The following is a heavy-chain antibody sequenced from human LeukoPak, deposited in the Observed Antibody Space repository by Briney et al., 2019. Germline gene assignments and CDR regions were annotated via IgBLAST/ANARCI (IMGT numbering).Heavy chain of an antibody. J-gene: IGHJ4*02. V-gene: IGHV1-24*01. CDR3: ATDREATSYFDY. D-gene: IGHD5-12*01. CDR2: FDPEDGET. Sequence: GASVKVSCKVSGYTLTELSMHWVRQAPGKGLEWMGDFDPEDGETIYAQKFQGRVTMTEDTSTDTAYMELSSLRSEDTAVYYCATDREATSYFDYWGQGTLVTVSS. CDR1: GYTLTELS.